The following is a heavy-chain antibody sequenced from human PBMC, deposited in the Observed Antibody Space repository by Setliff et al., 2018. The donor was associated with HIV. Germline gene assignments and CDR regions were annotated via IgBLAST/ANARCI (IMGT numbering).Heavy chain of an antibody. CDR1: GGSIGRSSYY. CDR3: ARRAAATTNFDY. D-gene: IGHD1-26*01. CDR2: IHYSGST. V-gene: IGHV4-39*07. Sequence: PSETLSLTCTVSGGSIGRSSYYWGWIRQPPGKGLEWIGHIHYSGSTYCNPSLKSRVTISVDTSKNQFSLKLTSVTAADTAVYYCARRAAATTNFDYWGQGTLVTVSS. J-gene: IGHJ4*02.